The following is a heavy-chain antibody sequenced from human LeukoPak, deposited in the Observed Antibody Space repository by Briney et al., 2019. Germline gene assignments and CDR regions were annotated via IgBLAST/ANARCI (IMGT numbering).Heavy chain of an antibody. J-gene: IGHJ5*02. CDR3: ARDGNYDILTGYYDNWFDP. CDR1: GYTFTGYY. V-gene: IGHV1-2*02. CDR2: INPNSGGT. D-gene: IGHD3-9*01. Sequence: ASVKVSCKASGYTFTGYYMHWVRQAPGQGLEWRGWINPNSGGTNYAQKFQGRVTMTRDPSISTAYMELSRLRSDDTAVYYCARDGNYDILTGYYDNWFDPWGQGTLVTVSS.